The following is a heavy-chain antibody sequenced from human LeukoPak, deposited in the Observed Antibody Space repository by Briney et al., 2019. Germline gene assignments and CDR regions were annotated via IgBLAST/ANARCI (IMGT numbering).Heavy chain of an antibody. V-gene: IGHV4-34*01. D-gene: IGHD5-18*01. J-gene: IGHJ4*02. CDR3: VSPRGLSYGYFDY. CDR1: GGSFSGYY. Sequence: SETLSLTCAVYGGSFSGYYWSWIRQPPGKGLEWIGSIYYSKNTYYNPSLKSRVTISADTSKNQFSLTLGSVSATDTAVYYCVSPRGLSYGYFDYWGQGTLVTVSS. CDR2: IYYSKNT.